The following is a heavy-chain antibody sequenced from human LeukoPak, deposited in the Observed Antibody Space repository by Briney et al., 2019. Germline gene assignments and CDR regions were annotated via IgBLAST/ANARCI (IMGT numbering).Heavy chain of an antibody. CDR3: ARDIYNRGTYYFDY. CDR1: GFTFSSYG. CDR2: IWYDGSNK. V-gene: IGHV3-33*08. J-gene: IGHJ4*02. Sequence: GGSLRLSCAASGFTFSSYGMHWVRQAPGRGLEWVALIWYDGSNKYYADSVKGRFTISRDNSKNTLYLQMNSLRAEDTAVFYCARDIYNRGTYYFDYWGQGTLVTVSS. D-gene: IGHD1-1*01.